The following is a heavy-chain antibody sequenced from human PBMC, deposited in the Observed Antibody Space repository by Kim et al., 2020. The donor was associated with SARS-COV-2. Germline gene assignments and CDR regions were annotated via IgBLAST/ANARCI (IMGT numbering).Heavy chain of an antibody. V-gene: IGHV4-39*01. CDR3: ARPIYDSSGYGY. D-gene: IGHD3-22*01. J-gene: IGHJ4*02. Sequence: YYNPSLKSRVTISVDTSKNQFSLQLSSVTAADTAVYYCARPIYDSSGYGYWGQGTLVTVSS.